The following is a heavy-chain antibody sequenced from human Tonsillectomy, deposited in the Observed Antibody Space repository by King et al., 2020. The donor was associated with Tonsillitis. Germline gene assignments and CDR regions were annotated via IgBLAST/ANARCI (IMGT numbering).Heavy chain of an antibody. CDR1: GFTFSNTW. V-gene: IGHV3-15*07. Sequence: VQLVESGGGLVKPGGSLRLSCAVSGFTFSNTWMNWVRQAPGKGLEWVGRFKSKTDVGTTDYAAPVKGRFTISRDDSKNTLYLKMNSLKTEDTAVYYCTTYAMTTVTTKGYYFDYWGQGTLVTVSS. J-gene: IGHJ4*02. D-gene: IGHD4-17*01. CDR2: FKSKTDVGTT. CDR3: TTYAMTTVTTKGYYFDY.